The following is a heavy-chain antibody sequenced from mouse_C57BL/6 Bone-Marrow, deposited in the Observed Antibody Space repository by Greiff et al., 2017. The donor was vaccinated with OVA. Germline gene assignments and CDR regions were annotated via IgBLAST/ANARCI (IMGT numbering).Heavy chain of an antibody. V-gene: IGHV1-15*01. D-gene: IGHD1-1*01. CDR3: TRGAYYYGSSLVAY. J-gene: IGHJ3*01. Sequence: QVQLQQSGAELVRPGASVTLSCKASGYTFTDYEMHWVKQTPVHGLEWIGAIDPETGGTAYNQKFKGKAILTADKSSSTAYMELRSLTSEDSALYYCTRGAYYYGSSLVAYWGQGTLVTVSA. CDR1: GYTFTDYE. CDR2: IDPETGGT.